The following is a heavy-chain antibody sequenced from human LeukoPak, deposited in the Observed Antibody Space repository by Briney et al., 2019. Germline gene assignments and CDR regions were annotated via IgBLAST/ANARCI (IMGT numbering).Heavy chain of an antibody. V-gene: IGHV3-48*01. J-gene: IGHJ3*02. CDR1: GFTFSSYS. CDR3: ARVGGRRHVFDM. Sequence: GGSLRLSCAASGFTFSSYSMNWVRQAPGKGLEWVSYISSSSTIYYADSVKGRFTISRDNAKNSLYLQMNSLRAEDTAVYYCARVGGRRHVFDMGGQGKMVTV. CDR2: ISSSSTI. D-gene: IGHD3-10*01.